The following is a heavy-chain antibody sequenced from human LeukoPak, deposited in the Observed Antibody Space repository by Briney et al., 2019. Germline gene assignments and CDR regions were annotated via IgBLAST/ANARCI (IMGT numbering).Heavy chain of an antibody. CDR2: ISGSGDGT. V-gene: IGHV3-23*01. D-gene: IGHD1-1*01. J-gene: IGHJ4*02. Sequence: PGGSLRLSCEASGFTFRSYAMSWVRQAPGKGLEWVSGISGSGDGTYYADSVKGRFTISRDNSKNTLYLQMNSLRAEDTAVYYCAKGQELDDGVFDSWGQGTLVTVSS. CDR1: GFTFRSYA. CDR3: AKGQELDDGVFDS.